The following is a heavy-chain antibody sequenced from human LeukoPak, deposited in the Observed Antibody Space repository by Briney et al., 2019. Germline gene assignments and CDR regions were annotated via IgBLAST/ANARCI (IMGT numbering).Heavy chain of an antibody. J-gene: IGHJ4*02. Sequence: GGSLRLSCAASGFTLSSYSMNWVRQAPGKGLEWVSSISSSSSYIYYADSVKGRFTISRDNAKNSLYLQMNSLRAEDTAVYYCARDSAYYDFWSGYYTAYFDYWGQGTLVTVSS. CDR3: ARDSAYYDFWSGYYTAYFDY. CDR2: ISSSSSYI. V-gene: IGHV3-21*01. D-gene: IGHD3-3*01. CDR1: GFTLSSYS.